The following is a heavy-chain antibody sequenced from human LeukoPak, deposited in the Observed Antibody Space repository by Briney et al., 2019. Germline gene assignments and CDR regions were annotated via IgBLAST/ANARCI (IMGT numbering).Heavy chain of an antibody. CDR3: AKGRALEVVAAFNY. D-gene: IGHD2-15*01. J-gene: IGHJ4*02. CDR2: ISGSGANT. Sequence: GGSLRLSCAASGFTFSSYAMGWVRQAPGKGLEWVSAISGSGANTYYADSVKGRSTISRDNSKNTLYLQMNSLRADDTAVYYCAKGRALEVVAAFNYWGQGTVVTVSS. CDR1: GFTFSSYA. V-gene: IGHV3-23*01.